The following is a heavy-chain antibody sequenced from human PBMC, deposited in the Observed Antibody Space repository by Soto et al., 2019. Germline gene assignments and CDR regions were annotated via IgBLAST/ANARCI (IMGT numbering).Heavy chain of an antibody. D-gene: IGHD6-19*01. CDR2: ISYDGSNK. V-gene: IGHV3-30*03. J-gene: IGHJ4*02. CDR1: GFTVSSYG. CDR3: EAGAAY. Sequence: QVQLVESGGGVVQPGRSLRLSCAASGFTVSSYGMHWVRQAPGKGLEWVAVISYDGSNKYYADSVKGRFTISRDNSKNTLYLQMNSLRAEDTAVYYCEAGAAYWGQGTLVTVSS.